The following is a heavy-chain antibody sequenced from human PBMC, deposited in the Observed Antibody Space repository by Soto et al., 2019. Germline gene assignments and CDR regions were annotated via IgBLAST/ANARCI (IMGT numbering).Heavy chain of an antibody. D-gene: IGHD3-10*01. CDR2: MNPNSGNT. CDR1: GYTFTSYD. CDR3: ASHLPVRRGSGDYDAFDI. Sequence: QVQLVQSGAEVKKPGASVKVSCKASGYTFTSYDINWVRQATGQGLEWMGWMNPNSGNTGYAQKFQGRVTMTRNTSISTAYMELSSLRSEDTAVYYCASHLPVRRGSGDYDAFDIWGQGTMVTVSS. V-gene: IGHV1-8*01. J-gene: IGHJ3*02.